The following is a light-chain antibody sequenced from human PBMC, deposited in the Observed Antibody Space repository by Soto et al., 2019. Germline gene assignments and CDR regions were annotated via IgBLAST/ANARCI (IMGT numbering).Light chain of an antibody. Sequence: QSALTQPPSASGSPRQCVTISCTGTKNDTGVYDFVSWYPHRPGEAPRLIIYGVGQRPSGVPDRVSGSKSGNKASLTVSGLQAVDEADYLCKSYAGSNTYVFGSGTKGTVL. CDR3: KSYAGSNTYV. CDR1: KNDTGVYDF. CDR2: GVG. J-gene: IGLJ1*01. V-gene: IGLV2-8*01.